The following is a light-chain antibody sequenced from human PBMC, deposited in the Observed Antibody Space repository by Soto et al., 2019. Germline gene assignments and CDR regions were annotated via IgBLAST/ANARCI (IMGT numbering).Light chain of an antibody. CDR1: QSISSY. CDR3: LQRYSTPYT. CDR2: AAS. V-gene: IGKV1-39*01. J-gene: IGKJ2*01. Sequence: DIHMTQSPSSLSASVGDRVTITCRASQSISSYLNWYQQKPGKAPKLLIYAASSLQSGVPSRFSSSGSGTDFTLSISSMQPEDFATYYCLQRYSTPYTFGQVTKLEIK.